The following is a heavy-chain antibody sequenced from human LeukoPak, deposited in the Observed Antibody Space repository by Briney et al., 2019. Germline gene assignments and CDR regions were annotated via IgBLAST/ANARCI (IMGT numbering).Heavy chain of an antibody. Sequence: GGSLRLSCAASGFTFSSYWMHWVRQAPGKGLVWVSRINNDESHTTYADSVKGRFTISRDNAKNTLYLQTNSLRVEDTAVYYCARDQSSSWYVAWFDPWGQGTLVTASS. CDR2: INNDESHT. D-gene: IGHD6-13*01. CDR1: GFTFSSYW. CDR3: ARDQSSSWYVAWFDP. V-gene: IGHV3-74*01. J-gene: IGHJ5*02.